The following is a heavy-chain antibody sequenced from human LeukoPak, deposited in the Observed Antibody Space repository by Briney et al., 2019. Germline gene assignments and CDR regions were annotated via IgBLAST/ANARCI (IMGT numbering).Heavy chain of an antibody. CDR2: IKSKTDGGTT. CDR1: GFTFNDSW. Sequence: PGGSLRLSCAASGFTFNDSWMSWVRQAPGKGLEWVGRIKSKTDGGTTDYAAPVKGRFTISRDDSKNTLNLQMNSLRTEDTAVYYCTTLYEEFWSSPGGVWGKGTTVTVSS. J-gene: IGHJ6*04. D-gene: IGHD3-3*01. V-gene: IGHV3-15*01. CDR3: TTLYEEFWSSPGGV.